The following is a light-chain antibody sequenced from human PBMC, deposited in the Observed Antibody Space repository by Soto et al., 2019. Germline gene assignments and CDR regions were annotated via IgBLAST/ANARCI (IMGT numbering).Light chain of an antibody. CDR3: AAWDGSLNVYV. CDR1: SSSIGSNS. Sequence: QSVLTQPPSASGTPGQRVTISCSGSSSSIGSNSVNWYQQLPRTAPKVLIYTNNQRPSGVPDRFSDSKSGTSASLAISGLQSEDEADYYCAAWDGSLNVYVFGTGTKVTVL. CDR2: TNN. J-gene: IGLJ1*01. V-gene: IGLV1-44*01.